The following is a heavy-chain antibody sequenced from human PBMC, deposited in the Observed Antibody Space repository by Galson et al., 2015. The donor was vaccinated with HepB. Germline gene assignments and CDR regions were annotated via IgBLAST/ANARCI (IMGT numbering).Heavy chain of an antibody. J-gene: IGHJ4*02. Sequence: ETLSLTCTVSGGSVSSSSFYWGWIRRPPGKGLEWIGSMYYSGNTYYNPSLKSRVTISVDTSKNQFSLRLTSVTAADTAVYYCARMEAYGDFDNWGQGTLVTVSS. D-gene: IGHD4-17*01. CDR3: ARMEAYGDFDN. CDR1: GGSVSSSSFY. V-gene: IGHV4-39*01. CDR2: MYYSGNT.